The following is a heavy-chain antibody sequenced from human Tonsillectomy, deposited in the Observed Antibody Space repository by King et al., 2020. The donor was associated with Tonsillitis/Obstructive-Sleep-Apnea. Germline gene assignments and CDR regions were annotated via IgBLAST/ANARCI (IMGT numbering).Heavy chain of an antibody. Sequence: VQLVESGGGVVQPGRSLRLSCAASGFTFSSYGMHWVRQAPGKGLEWVAVIWYDGSNKYYADSVKGRFTISRDNSKNTLYLQMNSLRAADTAVYYCARDPQDSGTYYGHYYYYGIDVWGQGTTVTVSS. CDR1: GFTFSSYG. CDR3: ARDPQDSGTYYGHYYYYGIDV. V-gene: IGHV3-33*01. CDR2: IWYDGSNK. D-gene: IGHD1-26*01. J-gene: IGHJ6*02.